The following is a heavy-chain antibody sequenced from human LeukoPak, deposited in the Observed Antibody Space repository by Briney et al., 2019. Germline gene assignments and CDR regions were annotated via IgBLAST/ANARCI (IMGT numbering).Heavy chain of an antibody. Sequence: PSETLSLTCSVSGGPIRCLYWSWIRQPPGKGLEWIGYIYYTGGTNYNPSLKSRVTMFVDMSKNQFSLRLSSVIAADTAVYYCARHRAYSSSSPFDYWGQGTLVTVSS. CDR2: IYYTGGT. D-gene: IGHD6-6*01. CDR3: ARHRAYSSSSPFDY. CDR1: GGPIRCLY. J-gene: IGHJ4*02. V-gene: IGHV4-59*08.